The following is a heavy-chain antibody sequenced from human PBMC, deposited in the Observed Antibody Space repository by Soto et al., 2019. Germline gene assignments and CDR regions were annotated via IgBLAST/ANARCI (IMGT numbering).Heavy chain of an antibody. CDR1: GFIFSHAW. CDR2: VKNNGGAT. J-gene: IGHJ5*02. D-gene: IGHD2-21*01. V-gene: IGHV3-15*07. CDR3: AADLGPAYDSNNWFDP. Sequence: EVQLVESGGDLVKPGGSLRLSCAASGFIFSHAWFHWVRQPPGKGLERVGRVKNNGGATDYAASVKGRFPISIEDSKDTVYLQMSSLRTEETAIYYCAADLGPAYDSNNWFDPWGQGTLVTVSS.